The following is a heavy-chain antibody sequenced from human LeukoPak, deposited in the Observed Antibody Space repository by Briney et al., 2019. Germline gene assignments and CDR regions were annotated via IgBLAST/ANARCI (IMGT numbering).Heavy chain of an antibody. CDR2: IRGTGDTT. CDR1: GFTVSSNS. CDR3: AKGTYGSGTYGAHDY. Sequence: GGSLRLSCTVSGFTVSSNSMSWVRQAPGKGLEWVSTIRGTGDTTYYADSVKGRFTISRDNSKNTLYLQMNSVRVEDTAVYYCAKGTYGSGTYGAHDYCGQGTLVTVSS. V-gene: IGHV3-23*01. J-gene: IGHJ4*02. D-gene: IGHD3-10*01.